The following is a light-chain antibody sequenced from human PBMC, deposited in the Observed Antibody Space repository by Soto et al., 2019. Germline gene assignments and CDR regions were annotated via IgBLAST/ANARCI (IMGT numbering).Light chain of an antibody. CDR3: QQYYNSVLT. J-gene: IGKJ4*01. CDR2: DVF. V-gene: IGKV1-33*01. CDR1: QDINNY. Sequence: DIQMTQSPSSLSASVGDRVTISCQASQDINNYLNWFQQKPGKAPKLLIYDVFNLETGVPSRFSGSVSGTDFTLTISSLQPEDSASYYCQQYYNSVLTFGGGTKVDIK.